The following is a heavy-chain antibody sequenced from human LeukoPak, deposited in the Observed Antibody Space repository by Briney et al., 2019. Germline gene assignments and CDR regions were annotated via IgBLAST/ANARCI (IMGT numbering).Heavy chain of an antibody. CDR2: ISSSGSTI. CDR3: ARDYGDYIFHWFDP. Sequence: PGGSLRLSCAASGFTFSSYEMNWVRQAPGKGLEWVSYISSSGSTIYYADSVKGRFTISRDNAKNSLYLQMNSLRAEDTAVYYCARDYGDYIFHWFDPWGQGTLVTVS. V-gene: IGHV3-48*03. CDR1: GFTFSSYE. J-gene: IGHJ5*02. D-gene: IGHD4-17*01.